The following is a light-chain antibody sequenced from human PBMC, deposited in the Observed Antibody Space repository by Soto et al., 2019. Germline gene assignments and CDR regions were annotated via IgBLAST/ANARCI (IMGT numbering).Light chain of an antibody. CDR2: DAS. Sequence: DIQMTQSPSTLSASVGDRVTITCRASQSISSWLAWYQQKPGKAPTLLIYDASSLESGVPSRFSGSGSGTEFTLTISSRQPDDFATYYCQQYNSYSPLTFGQGTKVEIK. CDR1: QSISSW. V-gene: IGKV1-5*01. CDR3: QQYNSYSPLT. J-gene: IGKJ1*01.